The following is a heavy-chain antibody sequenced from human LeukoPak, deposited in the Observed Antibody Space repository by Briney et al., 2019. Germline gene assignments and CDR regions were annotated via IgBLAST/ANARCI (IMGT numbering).Heavy chain of an antibody. CDR3: ARSEMTTVTTGAFDI. J-gene: IGHJ3*02. Sequence: QTLTLTCTFSGFSLSTSGMCISWIRQPPGKALEWLARIDWNDNKLYSTSLETRLTISMDTSKNQVVLTMTNMDPVDTATYYCARSEMTTVTTGAFDIWGQGTVVTVSA. CDR1: GFSLSTSGMC. CDR2: IDWNDNK. D-gene: IGHD4-17*01. V-gene: IGHV2-70*16.